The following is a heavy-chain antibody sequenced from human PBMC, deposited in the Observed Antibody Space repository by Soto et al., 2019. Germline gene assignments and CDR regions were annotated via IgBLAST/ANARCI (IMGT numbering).Heavy chain of an antibody. V-gene: IGHV1-69*02. CDR2: IIPILGIA. D-gene: IGHD6-13*01. Sequence: QVQLVQSGAEVKKPGSSVKVSCKASGGTFSSYTISWVRQAPGQGLEWMGRIIPILGIANYAQKFQGRVTITAEKSTSTAYMELSSLRSEDTAVYYCARGGAAAGFDYWGQGTLVTVSS. CDR3: ARGGAAAGFDY. J-gene: IGHJ4*02. CDR1: GGTFSSYT.